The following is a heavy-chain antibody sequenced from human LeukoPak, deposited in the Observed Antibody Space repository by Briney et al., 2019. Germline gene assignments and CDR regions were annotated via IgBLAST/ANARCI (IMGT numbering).Heavy chain of an antibody. CDR3: ARGVPSSWSGDEYFQH. D-gene: IGHD6-13*01. CDR2: LYPNSGDT. J-gene: IGHJ1*01. Sequence: GPSVKLSCKASGYTFTIYDINWVRQATGQEPEWMAWLYPNSGDTGVAQKFQGRLTITTDTSINTAYMELSSLRSEDTAVYYCARGVPSSWSGDEYFQHWGQGTLVTVSS. V-gene: IGHV1-8*03. CDR1: GYTFTIYD.